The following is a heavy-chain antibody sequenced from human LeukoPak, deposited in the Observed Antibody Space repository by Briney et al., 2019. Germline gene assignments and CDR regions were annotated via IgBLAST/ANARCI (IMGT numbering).Heavy chain of an antibody. J-gene: IGHJ4*02. Sequence: ASVKVSCKASGYTFTGYYMHWVRQAPGQGLEWMGWINPNSGGTNYAQKFQGRVTMTRDTSISTAYMELSRLRSDDTAVYYCARDLSDSGSYGEWGQGTLVTVSS. CDR3: ARDLSDSGSYGE. CDR1: GYTFTGYY. D-gene: IGHD1-26*01. V-gene: IGHV1-2*02. CDR2: INPNSGGT.